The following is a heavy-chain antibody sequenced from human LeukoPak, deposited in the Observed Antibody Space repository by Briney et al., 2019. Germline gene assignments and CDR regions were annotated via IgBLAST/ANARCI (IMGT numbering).Heavy chain of an antibody. CDR2: ISSSGSTI. CDR3: ARAVACSGRTCSNYYYYYMDV. J-gene: IGHJ6*03. D-gene: IGHD2-15*01. CDR1: GFTFSSYE. V-gene: IGHV3-48*03. Sequence: PGGSLRLSCAASGFTFSSYEMNWVRQAPGKGLEWVSYISSSGSTIYYADSVKGRFTISRDNAKNSLYLQMNSLRAEDTAVYYCARAVACSGRTCSNYYYYYMDVWGKGTTVTVSS.